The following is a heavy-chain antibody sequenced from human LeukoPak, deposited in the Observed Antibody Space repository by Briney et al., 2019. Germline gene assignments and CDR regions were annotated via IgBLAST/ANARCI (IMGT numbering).Heavy chain of an antibody. CDR1: GFTFSSYG. CDR3: AKSSSGWGRGGTWFDP. Sequence: GGSLRLSCAASGFTFSSYGMHWVRQAPGKGLERVAVIWYDGSNKYYADSVKGRFTISRDNSKNTLYLQMNSLRAEDTAVYYCAKSSSGWGRGGTWFDPWGQGTLVTVSS. J-gene: IGHJ5*02. V-gene: IGHV3-33*06. D-gene: IGHD6-19*01. CDR2: IWYDGSNK.